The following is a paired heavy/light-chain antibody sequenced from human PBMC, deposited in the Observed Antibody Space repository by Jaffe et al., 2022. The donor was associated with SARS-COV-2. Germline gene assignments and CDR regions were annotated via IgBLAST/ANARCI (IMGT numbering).Light chain of an antibody. CDR2: GAS. V-gene: IGKV3-20*01. CDR1: QSVSSGY. CDR3: QQYATSPYT. Sequence: EIVLTQSPGTLSLSPGERVTLSCRASQSVSSGYLAWYQQKPGQAPRLLIYGASSRATGIPDRFSGSGSGTDFTLTISRLEPEDFAVYYCQQYATSPYTFGQGTKLEIK. J-gene: IGKJ2*01.
Heavy chain of an antibody. CDR2: IKQDGSEK. Sequence: EVQLVESGGGLVQPGGSLRLSCAASGFTFSSYWMSWVRQAPGKGLEWVAKIKQDGSEKYYVDSMKGRFTISRDNAKNSLYLQMNSLRAEDTAVYHCTRQGLLYAFDIWGQGTMVTVSS. D-gene: IGHD6-25*01. J-gene: IGHJ3*02. V-gene: IGHV3-7*01. CDR1: GFTFSSYW. CDR3: TRQGLLYAFDI.